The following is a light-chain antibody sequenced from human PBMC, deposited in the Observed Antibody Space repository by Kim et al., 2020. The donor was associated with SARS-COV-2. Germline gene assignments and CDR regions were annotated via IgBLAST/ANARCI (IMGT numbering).Light chain of an antibody. CDR2: KDS. Sequence: VVPRQAGMITCSGGALAEQPSCWYQQKARQAPCLVIYKDSERPSGIPERFSGSSSGTTVTLTISGVQAEDDADYYCQSADSSGTYVFGSGTKVTVL. CDR1: ALAEQP. V-gene: IGLV3-25*03. CDR3: QSADSSGTYV. J-gene: IGLJ1*01.